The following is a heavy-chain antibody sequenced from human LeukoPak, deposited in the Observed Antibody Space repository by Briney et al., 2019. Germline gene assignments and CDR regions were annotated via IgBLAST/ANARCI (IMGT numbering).Heavy chain of an antibody. D-gene: IGHD2-8*01. V-gene: IGHV1-18*01. CDR1: GYTFTSYG. CDR2: ISAYNGNT. J-gene: IGHJ4*02. Sequence: PWASVKVSCKASGYTFTSYGISWVRQAPGQGLEWMGWISAYNGNTNYAQKLQGRVTMTTDTSTSTAYMELRSLRSDDTAVYYCAREDSLGYCTNGVCSDYWGQGTLVTVSS. CDR3: AREDSLGYCTNGVCSDY.